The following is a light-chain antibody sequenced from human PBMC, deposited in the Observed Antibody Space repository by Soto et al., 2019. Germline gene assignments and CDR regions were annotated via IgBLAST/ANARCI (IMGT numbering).Light chain of an antibody. CDR3: QQYNSYPLT. Sequence: DIQMTQSPSTLSASVGDRVTITCRASKSISSWLAWYQQKPGKAPELLIYDASSLESGVPSRFSGSGSGTEFTLTISSLQPDDFATDYCQQYNSYPLTFGQGTKVEIK. CDR2: DAS. J-gene: IGKJ1*01. V-gene: IGKV1-5*01. CDR1: KSISSW.